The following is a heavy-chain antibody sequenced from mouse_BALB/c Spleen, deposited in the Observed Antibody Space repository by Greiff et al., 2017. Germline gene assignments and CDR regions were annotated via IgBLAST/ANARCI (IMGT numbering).Heavy chain of an antibody. V-gene: IGHV1S127*01. CDR1: GYSFTSYW. CDR3: TRSNYYGYGAWFAY. Sequence: VQLQQSGPQLVRPGASVKISCKASGYSFTSYWMHWVKQRPGQGLEWIGMIDPSDSETRLNQKFKDKATLTVDKSSSTAYMQLSSPTSEDSAVYYCTRSNYYGYGAWFAYWGQGTLVTVSA. D-gene: IGHD1-2*01. CDR2: IDPSDSET. J-gene: IGHJ3*01.